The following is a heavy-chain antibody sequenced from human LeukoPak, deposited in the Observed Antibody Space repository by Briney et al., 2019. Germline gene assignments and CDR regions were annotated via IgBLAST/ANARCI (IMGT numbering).Heavy chain of an antibody. D-gene: IGHD6-19*01. V-gene: IGHV1-8*01. CDR2: MNPISGNT. CDR1: GYTFTSYD. CDR3: ARVRAVAGEFDY. Sequence: GASVKVSCKASGYTFTSYDINWVRQATGQGLEWMGWMNPISGNTGYAQKFQGRVTMTRNTSISTAYMELSSLRSEDTAVYYCARVRAVAGEFDYWGQGTLVTVSS. J-gene: IGHJ4*02.